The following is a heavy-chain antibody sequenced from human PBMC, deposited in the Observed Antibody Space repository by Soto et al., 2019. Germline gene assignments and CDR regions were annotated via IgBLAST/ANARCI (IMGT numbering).Heavy chain of an antibody. Sequence: GGSLRLSSAASGFTFSDYYMSWIRQAPGKGLEWVSYISSSGSTIYYADSVKGRFTISRDNAKNSLYLQMNSLRAEDTAVYYCARDDYGDPSGSYYLDVWGKGTTVTVS. CDR1: GFTFSDYY. CDR2: ISSSGSTI. J-gene: IGHJ6*03. V-gene: IGHV3-11*01. D-gene: IGHD4-17*01. CDR3: ARDDYGDPSGSYYLDV.